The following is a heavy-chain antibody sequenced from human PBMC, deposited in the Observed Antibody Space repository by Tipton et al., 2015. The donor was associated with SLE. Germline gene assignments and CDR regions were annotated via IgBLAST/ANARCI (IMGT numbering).Heavy chain of an antibody. CDR3: ARDYSGWYSSAVYYYYYYMDV. J-gene: IGHJ6*03. CDR1: GFTLSSYS. V-gene: IGHV3-21*01. CDR2: ISSSSSYI. D-gene: IGHD6-19*01. Sequence: SLRLSCAASGFTLSSYSMNWVRQAPGKGLEWVSSISSSSSYIYYADSVKGRFTISRDNAKNSLYLQMNSLRAEDTAVYYCARDYSGWYSSAVYYYYYYMDVWGKGTTVTVSS.